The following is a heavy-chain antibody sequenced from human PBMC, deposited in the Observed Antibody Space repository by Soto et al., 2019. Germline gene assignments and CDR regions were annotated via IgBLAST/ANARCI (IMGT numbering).Heavy chain of an antibody. V-gene: IGHV4-59*08. J-gene: IGHJ6*03. Sequence: SETLSLTCTVSGSSISSHSWTWIRQPPGKGLEWIGHVSYSGSTNYNPSLNSRVTISVDTSKKQFSLKLTFVTAADTAMYYCSSYNAAGTRSYYYYMDVWGKGTKVTVSS. CDR1: GSSISSHS. D-gene: IGHD6-13*01. CDR3: SSYNAAGTRSYYYYMDV. CDR2: VSYSGST.